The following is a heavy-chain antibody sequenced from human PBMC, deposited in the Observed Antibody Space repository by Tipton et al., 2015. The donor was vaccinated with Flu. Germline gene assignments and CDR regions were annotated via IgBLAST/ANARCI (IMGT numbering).Heavy chain of an antibody. CDR3: ARIEWELRGGVDY. CDR2: IWYDGSNK. D-gene: IGHD1-26*01. Sequence: SLRLSCAASGFTFSSYGMHWVRQAPGKGLEWVAVIWYDGSNKYYADSVKGRFTISRDNSKNTLYLQMNSLGAEDTAVYYCARIEWELRGGVDYWGQGTLVTVSS. J-gene: IGHJ4*02. CDR1: GFTFSSYG. V-gene: IGHV3-33*01.